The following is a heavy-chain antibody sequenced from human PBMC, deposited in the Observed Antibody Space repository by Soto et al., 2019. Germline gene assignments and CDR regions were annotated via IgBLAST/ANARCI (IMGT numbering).Heavy chain of an antibody. J-gene: IGHJ5*02. CDR2: IYYSGST. CDR1: GCSISSSSYY. CDR3: ARSGGYDSGWFDP. D-gene: IGHD3-10*01. V-gene: IGHV4-39*01. Sequence: SDTLSLTLTVYGCSISSSSYYWCWILQPPGKGLEWIGSIYYSGSTYYNPSLKSRVTISVDTSKNQFSLKLSSVTAADTAVYFWARSGGYDSGWFDPWGQGTLVTVSS.